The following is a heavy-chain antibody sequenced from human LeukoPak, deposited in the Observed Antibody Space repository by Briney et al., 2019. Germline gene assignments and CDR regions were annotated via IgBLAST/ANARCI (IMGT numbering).Heavy chain of an antibody. Sequence: ASVKVSCKASGYTFSSYGISWVRQAPGLGLEWMGWISTNDGNTNYAQKLQGRVTMTTDTSTNTIYMELRSLRSDDTAVYYCARGLVAGGHSWFDPWGQGTLVTVSS. D-gene: IGHD6-19*01. V-gene: IGHV1-18*01. CDR2: ISTNDGNT. J-gene: IGHJ5*02. CDR3: ARGLVAGGHSWFDP. CDR1: GYTFSSYG.